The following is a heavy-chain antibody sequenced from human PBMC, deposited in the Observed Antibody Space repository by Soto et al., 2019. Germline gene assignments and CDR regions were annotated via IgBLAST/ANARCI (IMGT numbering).Heavy chain of an antibody. V-gene: IGHV1-69*13. Sequence: ASVKVSCKASGGTFGSQGIAWVRQAPGQGLEWMGGFIAMLGTPTYAKKVQGRATITADESLTSSYLELRSLRSEDTGVYFCARGAMANFDYWGQGTVVTVSS. D-gene: IGHD5-18*01. J-gene: IGHJ4*02. CDR3: ARGAMANFDY. CDR2: FIAMLGTP. CDR1: GGTFGSQG.